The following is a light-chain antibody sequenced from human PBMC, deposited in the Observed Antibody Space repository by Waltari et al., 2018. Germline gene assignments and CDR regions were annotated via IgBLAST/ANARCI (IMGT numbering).Light chain of an antibody. J-gene: IGKJ3*01. CDR3: QQYNNWPPFT. Sequence: ELVMTQTPAILSVSPGDGTTLSCRASQSVNSNLAWYQQKPGQAPRLLIYGAFTRATGIPARFSGSGSGTEFTLTISRLQSEDFAVYYCQQYNNWPPFTFGPGTKVDIK. CDR2: GAF. V-gene: IGKV3-15*01. CDR1: QSVNSN.